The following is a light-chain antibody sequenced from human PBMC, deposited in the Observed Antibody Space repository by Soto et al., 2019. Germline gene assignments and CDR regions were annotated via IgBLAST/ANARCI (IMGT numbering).Light chain of an antibody. V-gene: IGKV1-5*03. CDR2: KAS. CDR3: QQYNGFSPFT. Sequence: IQMTQSPSTLSASVGARVTITCRASQSISTWLAWYQQKPGKAPKLLIYKASSLESGVPSRFRVSRSGTEFTLTVSSLQPDDFATYYCQQYNGFSPFTFGPGTKVDIK. CDR1: QSISTW. J-gene: IGKJ3*01.